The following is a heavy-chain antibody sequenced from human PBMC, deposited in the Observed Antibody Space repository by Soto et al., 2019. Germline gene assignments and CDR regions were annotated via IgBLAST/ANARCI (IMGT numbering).Heavy chain of an antibody. D-gene: IGHD6-13*01. CDR2: INHSGST. J-gene: IGHJ4*02. CDR1: GGSFSGCY. V-gene: IGHV4-34*01. CDR3: ARTYSSSWSPFEY. Sequence: QVQLQQWGAGLMKPSETLSLTCAVYGGSFSGCYWSWIRQPPGKGLEWIGEINHSGSTNYNPSLKSRVTISVDTSKNQFSLKLSSVTAADTAVYYCARTYSSSWSPFEYWGQGSLVTVSS.